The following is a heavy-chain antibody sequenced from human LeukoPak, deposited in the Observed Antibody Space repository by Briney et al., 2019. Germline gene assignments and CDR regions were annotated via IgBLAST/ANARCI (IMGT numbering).Heavy chain of an antibody. CDR3: ARDLYYDSSGYYYY. J-gene: IGHJ4*02. CDR2: ISSSGSTI. Sequence: GGSLRLSCAASGFTFSDYNMSWIRQGPGKGLEWGSYISSSGSTIYYADSVKGRFTISRDNAKNSLFLQMNSLRAEDTAVYYCARDLYYDSSGYYYYWGQGTLVTVSS. V-gene: IGHV3-11*01. CDR1: GFTFSDYN. D-gene: IGHD3-22*01.